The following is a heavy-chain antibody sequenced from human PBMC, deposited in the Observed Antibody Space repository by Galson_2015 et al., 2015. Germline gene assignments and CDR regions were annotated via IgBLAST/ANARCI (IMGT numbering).Heavy chain of an antibody. D-gene: IGHD6-13*01. J-gene: IGHJ4*02. V-gene: IGHV3-30-3*01. CDR2: ISYDGSNK. Sequence: SLRLSCAASGFTFSSYAMHWVRQAPGKGLEWVAVISYDGSNKYYADSVKGRFTISRDNSKNTLYLQMNSLRAEDTAMYYCARVHSSSWDDYWGQGTLVTVSS. CDR1: GFTFSSYA. CDR3: ARVHSSSWDDY.